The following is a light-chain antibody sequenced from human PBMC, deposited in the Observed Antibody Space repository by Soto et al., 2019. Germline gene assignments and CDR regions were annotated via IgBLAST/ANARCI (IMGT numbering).Light chain of an antibody. V-gene: IGLV4-69*01. CDR3: QAWGTGGV. J-gene: IGLJ3*02. CDR1: SGHSDYA. CDR2: VTSDGSH. Sequence: QSVLPQSHSASASPGASVKLTCTLSSGHSDYAIAWHQQQPEKGPRYLMKVTSDGSHTKGDGIPDRFSGSSSGADRYLTISSLRSDDEADYYCQAWGTGGVFGGGTQLTV.